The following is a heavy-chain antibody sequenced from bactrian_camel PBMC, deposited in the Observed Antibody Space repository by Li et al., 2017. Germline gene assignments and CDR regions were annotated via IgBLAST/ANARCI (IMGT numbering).Heavy chain of an antibody. J-gene: IGHJ4*01. Sequence: VQLVESGGGSVQPGGSLRLSCVVSGYGHRTYCMGWFRQAPGKEREAVASLFSGGGGTAYYNDSVKDRFTVSQDKPENTLYLQISNLRPEDSAMYYCAATHRTGDSTYCKTFLQGNRPTYWGQGTQVTVS. V-gene: IGHV3S31*01. CDR3: AATHRTGDSTYCKTFLQGNRPTY. CDR1: GYGHRTYC. D-gene: IGHD1*01. CDR2: LFSGGGGTA.